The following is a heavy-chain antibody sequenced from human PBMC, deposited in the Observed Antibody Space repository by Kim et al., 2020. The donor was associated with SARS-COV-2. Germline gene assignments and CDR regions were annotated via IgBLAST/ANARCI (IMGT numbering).Heavy chain of an antibody. Sequence: ASVKVSCKAFGFAFTSYAISWVRQAPGQGLEWMGWISVYTGNTESAPKFQGRVTMTTDTSTNTAYMELRSLRSDDTAVYYCAKFYFDGSGHYTYFDYWGQGTLVTVSS. CDR1: GFAFTSYA. CDR2: ISVYTGNT. CDR3: AKFYFDGSGHYTYFDY. J-gene: IGHJ4*02. V-gene: IGHV1-18*01. D-gene: IGHD3-22*01.